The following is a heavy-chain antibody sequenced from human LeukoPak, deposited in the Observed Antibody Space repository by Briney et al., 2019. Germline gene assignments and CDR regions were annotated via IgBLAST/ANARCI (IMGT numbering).Heavy chain of an antibody. Sequence: SETLSLTCAVSGGSISSGGYSWSWIRQPPGKGLEWIGYIYHSGSTYYNPSLKSRVTISVDRSKNQFSLKPSSVTAADTAVYYCARGCWSFGFSFDYWGQGTLVTVSS. CDR1: GGSISSGGYS. J-gene: IGHJ4*02. CDR2: IYHSGST. CDR3: ARGCWSFGFSFDY. V-gene: IGHV4-30-2*01. D-gene: IGHD3-3*01.